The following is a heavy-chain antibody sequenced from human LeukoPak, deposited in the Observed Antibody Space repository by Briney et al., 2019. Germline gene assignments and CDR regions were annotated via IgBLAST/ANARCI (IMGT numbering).Heavy chain of an antibody. J-gene: IGHJ5*02. CDR2: IYSGGST. D-gene: IGHD3-22*01. Sequence: GGSLRLSCAASGFTVSSNYMSWVRQAPGKGLEWVSVIYSGGSTYYADSVKGRFTISRDNSKNTLYLQMNSLGAEDTAVYYCARVAYYYDSSGYGSWFDPWGQGTLVTVSS. CDR1: GFTVSSNY. V-gene: IGHV3-53*01. CDR3: ARVAYYYDSSGYGSWFDP.